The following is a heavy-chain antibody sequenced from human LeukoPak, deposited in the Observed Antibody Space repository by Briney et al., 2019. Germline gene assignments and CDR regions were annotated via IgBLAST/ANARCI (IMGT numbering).Heavy chain of an antibody. Sequence: GGSLRLSCAASGFAFSSYSMNWVRQAPGKGLEWVSAISGSGGSTYYADSVKGRFTISRDNSKNTLYLQMNSLRAEDTAVYYCAKDRSGLNYYDSSDYWGQGTLVTVSS. CDR1: GFAFSSYS. D-gene: IGHD3-22*01. CDR2: ISGSGGST. V-gene: IGHV3-23*01. CDR3: AKDRSGLNYYDSSDY. J-gene: IGHJ4*02.